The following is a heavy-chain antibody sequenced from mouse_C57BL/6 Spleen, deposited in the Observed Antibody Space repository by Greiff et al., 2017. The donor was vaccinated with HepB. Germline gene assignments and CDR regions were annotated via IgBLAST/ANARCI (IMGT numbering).Heavy chain of an antibody. CDR1: GYTFTEYT. CDR3: STHEARAINYPYAMDY. V-gene: IGHV1-62-2*01. D-gene: IGHD3-3*01. J-gene: IGHJ4*01. CDR2: FYPGSGSI. Sequence: QVQLQQSGAELVKPGASVKLSCKASGYTFTEYTIHWVKQRSGQGLEWIGWFYPGSGSIKYNEKFKDKATLTADKSSSTDYMELSRLTYENSAVYFCSTHEARAINYPYAMDYWGQGTSVTVSS.